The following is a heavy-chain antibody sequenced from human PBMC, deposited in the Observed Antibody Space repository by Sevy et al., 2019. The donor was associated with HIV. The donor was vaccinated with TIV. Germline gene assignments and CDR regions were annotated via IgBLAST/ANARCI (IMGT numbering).Heavy chain of an antibody. CDR1: GFSVSTNY. CDR3: ATCSSGASYYYGMDV. D-gene: IGHD3-10*02. CDR2: VYSGGRT. J-gene: IGHJ6*02. Sequence: GGSLRLSCAASGFSVSTNYMTWVRQAPGKGLEWVSVVYSGGRTEYADSVKGRFTIFKDISKNVLFLELSSLTVDDTDVYYCATCSSGASYYYGMDVWGQGTTVTVSS. V-gene: IGHV3-53*01.